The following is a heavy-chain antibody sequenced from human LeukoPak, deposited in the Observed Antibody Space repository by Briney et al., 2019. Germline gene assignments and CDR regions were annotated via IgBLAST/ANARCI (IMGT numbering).Heavy chain of an antibody. V-gene: IGHV3-7*01. J-gene: IGHJ4*02. Sequence: PGGSLRLSCAASGFTFSSYWMSWVRQAPGKGLEWVANIKQDGSVRYYVDSVKGRFTISRDNAKNSLYLQMNSPRAEDTAVYYCARGGKFYYDSSGYSEDFWGQGTLVTVSS. CDR2: IKQDGSVR. D-gene: IGHD3-22*01. CDR1: GFTFSSYW. CDR3: ARGGKFYYDSSGYSEDF.